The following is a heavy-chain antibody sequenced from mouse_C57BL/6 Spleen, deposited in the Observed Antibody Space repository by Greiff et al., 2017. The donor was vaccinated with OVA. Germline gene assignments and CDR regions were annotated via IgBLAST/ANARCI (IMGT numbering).Heavy chain of an antibody. D-gene: IGHD2-10*02. CDR3: TRYEMDYYAMDD. CDR2: IDPETGGT. V-gene: IGHV1-15*01. J-gene: IGHJ4*01. CDR1: GYTFTDYE. Sequence: SGAELVRPGASVTLSCKASGYTFTDYEMHWVKQTPVHGLEWIGAIDPETGGTAYNQKFKGKAILTADKSSSTAYMELRSLTSEDSAVYYCTRYEMDYYAMDDWGQGTSVTVSA.